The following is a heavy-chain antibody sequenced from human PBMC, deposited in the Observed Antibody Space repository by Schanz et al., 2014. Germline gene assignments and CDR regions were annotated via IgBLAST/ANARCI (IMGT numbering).Heavy chain of an antibody. Sequence: EGQLAESGGGLVKPGGSLRLSCAASGFTISSYSMNWVRQAPGKGLEWVSSISSSGSYIYYADSVKGRFSISRDNAKNSLFLQMNRLRAEDTALYYCAIIGVMVAVAGTRADYWGQGTLVTVSS. CDR1: GFTISSYS. CDR2: ISSSGSYI. V-gene: IGHV3-21*01. J-gene: IGHJ4*02. CDR3: AIIGVMVAVAGTRADY. D-gene: IGHD6-19*01.